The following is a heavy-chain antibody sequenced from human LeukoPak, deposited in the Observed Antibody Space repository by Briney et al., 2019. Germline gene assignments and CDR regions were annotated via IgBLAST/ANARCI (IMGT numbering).Heavy chain of an antibody. Sequence: PGGSLRLSCSVSGFTFSSYTMHWVRQAPGKGLEYVSSININGGRTYYADSVKGRFTISRDNSKNTLYLQMSSLRTEDTAVYYCVEDKWIDHRGQGTLVTVSS. CDR2: ININGGRT. J-gene: IGHJ4*02. CDR3: VEDKWIDH. CDR1: GFTFSSYT. D-gene: IGHD2-8*01. V-gene: IGHV3-64D*09.